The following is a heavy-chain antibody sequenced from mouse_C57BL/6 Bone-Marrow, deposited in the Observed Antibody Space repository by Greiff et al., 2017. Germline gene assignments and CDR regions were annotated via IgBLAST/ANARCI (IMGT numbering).Heavy chain of an antibody. CDR2: ISDGGSYT. V-gene: IGHV5-4*01. CDR3: TRADFWCAY. CDR1: GFTFSSYA. Sequence: DVQLVESGGGLVKPGGSLKLSCAASGFTFSSYAMSWVRQTPEKRLEWVATISDGGSYTYYPDNVKGRFTIARDNAKNDLYLQMSHLESEDTAMYYCTRADFWCAYWGQGTLVTVSA. J-gene: IGHJ3*01.